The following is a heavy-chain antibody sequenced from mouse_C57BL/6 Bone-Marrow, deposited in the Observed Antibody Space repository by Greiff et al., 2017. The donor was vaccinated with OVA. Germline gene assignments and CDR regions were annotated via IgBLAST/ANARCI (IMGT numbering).Heavy chain of an antibody. V-gene: IGHV5-4*03. CDR3: ARGRKVYFDY. J-gene: IGHJ2*01. CDR2: ISDGGSYT. CDR1: GFTFSSYA. Sequence: DVKLVESGGGLVKPGGSLKLSCAASGFTFSSYAMSWVRQTPEKRLEWVATISDGGSYTYYPDNVKGRFTISRDNAKNNLYLQMSHLKSEDTAMYYCARGRKVYFDYWGQGTTLTVSS.